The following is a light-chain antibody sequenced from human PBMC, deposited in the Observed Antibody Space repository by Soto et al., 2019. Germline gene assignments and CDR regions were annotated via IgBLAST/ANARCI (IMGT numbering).Light chain of an antibody. CDR3: CSYAGSYSYI. V-gene: IGLV2-11*01. Sequence: QSALTQPRSVSGSPGQSVTISCTGTSSDVGDYTSVSWYQHLPGKAPQLIIYDVSQRPSGVPDRFSASKSGNTASLTISGLQAEDESDYYCCSYAGSYSYIFGSGTKLTV. J-gene: IGLJ1*01. CDR2: DVS. CDR1: SSDVGDYTS.